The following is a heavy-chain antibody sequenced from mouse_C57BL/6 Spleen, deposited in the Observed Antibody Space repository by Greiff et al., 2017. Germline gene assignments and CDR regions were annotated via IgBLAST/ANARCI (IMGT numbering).Heavy chain of an antibody. CDR2: ISSGSSTI. J-gene: IGHJ4*01. V-gene: IGHV5-17*01. D-gene: IGHD2-3*01. Sequence: EVKLMESGGGLVKPGGSLKLSCAASGFTFSDYGMHWVRQAPEKGLEWVAYISSGSSTIYYADTVKGRFTISRDNAKNTLFLQMPSLRSGDTAMYYCARGGYYEGCAMDYWGQGTSVTVSS. CDR1: GFTFSDYG. CDR3: ARGGYYEGCAMDY.